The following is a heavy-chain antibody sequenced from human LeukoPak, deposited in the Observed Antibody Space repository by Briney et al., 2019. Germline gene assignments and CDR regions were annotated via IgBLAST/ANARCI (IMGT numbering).Heavy chain of an antibody. CDR2: ISYDGSNK. CDR3: AKGSSLGDY. V-gene: IGHV3-30*18. J-gene: IGHJ4*02. D-gene: IGHD5/OR15-5a*01. Sequence: GGSLRLSCAASGFTFSSYGMHWVRQAPGKGLEWVAVISYDGSNKYYADSVKGRFTISRDNSKNTLYLQMNSLRAEDTAVYYCAKGSSLGDYWGQGTLATVSS. CDR1: GFTFSSYG.